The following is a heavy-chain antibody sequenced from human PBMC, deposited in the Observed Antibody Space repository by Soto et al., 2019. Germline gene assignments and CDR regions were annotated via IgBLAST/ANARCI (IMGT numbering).Heavy chain of an antibody. D-gene: IGHD2-15*01. Sequence: QVQLVQSGAEVKKPGASVKVSCKASGYTFTSYAMHWVRQAPGQRRGWMGWINAGNGNTKYSQKFQGRVTITRDTSASTAYRELSSLRSEDTAVYYCARDRANPLPIFDYWGQGTLVTVSS. CDR2: INAGNGNT. V-gene: IGHV1-3*01. CDR1: GYTFTSYA. J-gene: IGHJ4*02. CDR3: ARDRANPLPIFDY.